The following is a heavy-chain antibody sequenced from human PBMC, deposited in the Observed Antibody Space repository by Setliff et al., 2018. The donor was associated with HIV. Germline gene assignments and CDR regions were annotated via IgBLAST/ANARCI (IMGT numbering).Heavy chain of an antibody. CDR2: VNPSGGSI. D-gene: IGHD3-16*01. Sequence: GASVKVSCKAFGYTFTSYCIHWVRQAPGQGLEWLGMVNPSGGSIAYAQRFQGRVTMTRDTSTNTVYMDLSGLRSDDTAVYYCARDRTAGYNYDYGYWGQGTLVTVS. CDR3: ARDRTAGYNYDYGY. CDR1: GYTFTSYC. J-gene: IGHJ4*02. V-gene: IGHV1-46*01.